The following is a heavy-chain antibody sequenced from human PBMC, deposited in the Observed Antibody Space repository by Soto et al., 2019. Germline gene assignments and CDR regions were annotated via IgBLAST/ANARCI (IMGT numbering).Heavy chain of an antibody. Sequence: SQTHSLTCASCRDSVWIYYWGWTLQPPGKGLEWIGYIYYSGSTNYNPSLKSRVTISVDTSKNQFSLKLSSVTAADTAVYYCARATRYGDYGVYYYGMDVWGQGTTVTVPS. J-gene: IGHJ6*02. V-gene: IGHV4-59*02. CDR1: RDSVWIYY. CDR3: ARATRYGDYGVYYYGMDV. D-gene: IGHD4-17*01. CDR2: IYYSGST.